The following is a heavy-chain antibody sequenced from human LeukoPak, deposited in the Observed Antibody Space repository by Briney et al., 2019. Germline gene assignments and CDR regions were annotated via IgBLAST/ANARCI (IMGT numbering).Heavy chain of an antibody. Sequence: GRSLRLSCAASGFTFSSYGMHWVRQAPGKGLEWVAVIWYDGSNKYYADSVKGRFTISRDNSKNRLYLQMNSLRAEDTALYYCARDMAGDYYDSGSYGYFDYWGQGTLVTVSS. CDR1: GFTFSSYG. V-gene: IGHV3-33*01. CDR3: ARDMAGDYYDSGSYGYFDY. J-gene: IGHJ4*02. CDR2: IWYDGSNK. D-gene: IGHD3-22*01.